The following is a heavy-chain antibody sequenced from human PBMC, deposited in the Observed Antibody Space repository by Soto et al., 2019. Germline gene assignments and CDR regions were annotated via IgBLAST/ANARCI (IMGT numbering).Heavy chain of an antibody. CDR1: GGTFSTFG. D-gene: IGHD3-16*01. CDR2: VIPFFGTA. V-gene: IGHV1-69*13. J-gene: IGHJ4*02. Sequence: ASVKVSCKTSGGTFSTFGISWVRQAPGQGLEWMGGVIPFFGTAEYSQKFEDRITITADESTNTVYMDLRSLTSEDAAIYYCARTAPMDAGDKYYYDFWGQGALVTVSS. CDR3: ARTAPMDAGDKYYYDF.